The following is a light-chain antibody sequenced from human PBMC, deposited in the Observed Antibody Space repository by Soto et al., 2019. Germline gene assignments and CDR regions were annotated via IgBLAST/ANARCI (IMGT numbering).Light chain of an antibody. CDR1: QSVRNNN. J-gene: IGKJ5*01. V-gene: IGKV3-20*01. CDR2: GAS. CDR3: QKYGSSAPIT. Sequence: EIVMTQSPDTLSVSPGERATIYCRASQSVRNNNLNWYQQTAGQAPRLLIYGASIRATGIPDRFSGSGSGTDFTLTISRLEPEDFALYFCQKYGSSAPITVGQGTRLEI.